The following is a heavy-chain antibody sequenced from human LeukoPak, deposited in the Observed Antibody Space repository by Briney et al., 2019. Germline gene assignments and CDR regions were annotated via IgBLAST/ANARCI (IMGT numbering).Heavy chain of an antibody. J-gene: IGHJ6*02. V-gene: IGHV4-4*07. CDR3: ARDPAVGANGDYYNYGMDV. CDR1: GASISSSY. Sequence: SETLSLTCTVSGASISSSYWSWIRQPAGKGLEWIGRIYSSGSTSYNPSLKSRVTMSLDMSINQFSLRLSSVTAADTAIYFCARDPAVGANGDYYNYGMDVWGQGTTVLVSS. D-gene: IGHD3-16*01. CDR2: IYSSGST.